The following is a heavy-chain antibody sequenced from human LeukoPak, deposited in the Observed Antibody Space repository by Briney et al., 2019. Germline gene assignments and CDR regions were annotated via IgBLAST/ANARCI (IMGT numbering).Heavy chain of an antibody. D-gene: IGHD3-22*01. V-gene: IGHV3-43*01. CDR3: AKDIGDSIGYNYFDS. CDR1: GFTFDDYT. J-gene: IGHJ4*02. CDR2: ISWHGSTT. Sequence: GGSLRLSCAASGFTFDDYTMHWVRRAPGKGLEWVSVISWHGSTTKYADSVRGRFTISRDNRKNSLSLQMNSLRPEDTALYYCAKDIGDSIGYNYFDSWGQGTQVTVSS.